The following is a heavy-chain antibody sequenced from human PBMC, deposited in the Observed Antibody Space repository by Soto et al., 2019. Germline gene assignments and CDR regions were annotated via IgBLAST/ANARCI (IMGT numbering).Heavy chain of an antibody. J-gene: IGHJ1*01. CDR1: GFTFSSYA. V-gene: IGHV3-30-3*01. CDR2: ISYDGSNK. Sequence: QVQLVESGGGVVQPGRSLRLSCAASGFTFSSYAMHWVRQAPGKGLEWVAVISYDGSNKYYADSVKGRFTISRDNSKNRLYLQMNSLRAEDTAVYYCARDSRRPPGIAAAGPFQHWGQGTLVTGSS. D-gene: IGHD6-13*01. CDR3: ARDSRRPPGIAAAGPFQH.